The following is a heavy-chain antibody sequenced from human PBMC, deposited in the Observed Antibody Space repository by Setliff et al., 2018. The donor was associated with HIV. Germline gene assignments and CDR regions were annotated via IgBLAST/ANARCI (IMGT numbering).Heavy chain of an antibody. CDR3: AGQDIGAVPALGAFDI. D-gene: IGHD2-2*01. V-gene: IGHV4-61*02. CDR1: GGSISSGGFY. Sequence: LSLTCTVSGGSISSGGFYWYWIRQPAGKGLEWIGRIHTSGTTNYNPSLKSRVTISMDTSKSQFSLRLTSETAADTAVYYCAGQDIGAVPALGAFDIWGQGTMVTVSS. J-gene: IGHJ3*02. CDR2: IHTSGTT.